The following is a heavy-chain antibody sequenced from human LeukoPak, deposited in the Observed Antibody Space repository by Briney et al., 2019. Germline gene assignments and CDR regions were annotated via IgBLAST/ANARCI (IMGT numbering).Heavy chain of an antibody. CDR2: INHSGST. D-gene: IGHD3-10*01. CDR1: GGSFSGYY. V-gene: IGHV4-34*01. Sequence: SETLSLTCAVHGGSFSGYYWSWTRQPPGKGLEWIGEINHSGSTNYNPSLKSRVTISVDTSKNQFSLKLSSVTAADTAVYYCARRAGYYGSGSYYYWGQGTLVTVSS. CDR3: ARRAGYYGSGSYYY. J-gene: IGHJ4*02.